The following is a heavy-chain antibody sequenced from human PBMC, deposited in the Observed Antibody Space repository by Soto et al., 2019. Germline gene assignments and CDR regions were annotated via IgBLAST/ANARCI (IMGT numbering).Heavy chain of an antibody. V-gene: IGHV3-30*04. D-gene: IGHD2-15*01. CDR2: ISYDGSNK. CDR1: GFTFSSYA. J-gene: IGHJ4*02. Sequence: GGSLRLSCAASGFTFSSYAMHWVRQAPGKGLEWVAVISYDGSNKYYADSVKGRFTISRDNSKNTLYLQMNSLRAEDTAVYYCARDEVLAATFDYWGQGTLVTVSS. CDR3: ARDEVLAATFDY.